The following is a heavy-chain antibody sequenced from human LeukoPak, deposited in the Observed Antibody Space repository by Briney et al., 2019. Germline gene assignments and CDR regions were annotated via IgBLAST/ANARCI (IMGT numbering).Heavy chain of an antibody. J-gene: IGHJ4*02. Sequence: SETLSLTCTVSGASTRSNNYYWAWIRQPPGKGVEWIGSIYYLGTTYDNPSLKSRVTISIDTSKNQFSLKLRSVTASDTAVYYCARVASSSAGGVDYWGQGTLVAVSS. D-gene: IGHD6-6*01. CDR3: ARVASSSAGGVDY. CDR1: GASTRSNNYY. CDR2: IYYLGTT. V-gene: IGHV4-39*01.